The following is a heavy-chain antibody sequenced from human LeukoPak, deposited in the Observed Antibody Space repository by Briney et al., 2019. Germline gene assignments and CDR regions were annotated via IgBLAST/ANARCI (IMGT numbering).Heavy chain of an antibody. V-gene: IGHV3-64D*06. CDR1: GFTFSSYG. D-gene: IGHD3-10*01. CDR2: ISSNGGST. J-gene: IGHJ4*02. Sequence: PGGSLRLSCAASGFTFSSYGMHWVRQAPGKGLEYVSSISSNGGSTYYADSVKGRFTISRDNSKNTLYLQMSSLRAEDTAVYYCVSPSYGSGSYELDYWGQGTLVTVSS. CDR3: VSPSYGSGSYELDY.